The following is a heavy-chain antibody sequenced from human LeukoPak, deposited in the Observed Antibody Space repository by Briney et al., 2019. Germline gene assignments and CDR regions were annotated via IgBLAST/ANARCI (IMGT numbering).Heavy chain of an antibody. D-gene: IGHD3-22*01. J-gene: IGHJ3*02. CDR2: INGRGNT. CDR1: GFIVSSNY. CDR3: ARGGYSHDDAFDI. V-gene: IGHV3-53*01. Sequence: PGGSLRLSCAASGFIVSSNYMSWVRQAPGKGLEWVSVINGRGNTYYTDSVKGRFSISRDNSKNTLYLQMNSLRAEDTAVYYCARGGYSHDDAFDIWGQGTMVTVSS.